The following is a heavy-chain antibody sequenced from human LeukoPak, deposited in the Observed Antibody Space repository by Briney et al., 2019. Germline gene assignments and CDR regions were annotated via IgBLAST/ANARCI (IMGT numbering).Heavy chain of an antibody. V-gene: IGHV3-21*01. J-gene: IGHJ4*02. Sequence: GGSLRLSCAASGFTFSTYTMNWVRQAPGKGLEWASSISGTTGYIYYADSVKGRFTISRDNAKKSLYLQMNSLRADDTAVYYCAKVLSLRYPSSLDYWGQGALVTVSS. CDR2: ISGTTGYI. D-gene: IGHD1-1*01. CDR1: GFTFSTYT. CDR3: AKVLSLRYPSSLDY.